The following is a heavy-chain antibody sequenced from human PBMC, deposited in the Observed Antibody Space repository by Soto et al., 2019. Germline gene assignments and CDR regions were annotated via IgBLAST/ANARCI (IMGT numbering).Heavy chain of an antibody. Sequence: SETLSLTCGVSGGSTGGGDDSWSWIRQPPGKGLEWIGYIYYSGSTSYNPSLKSRVTISLETSKSQFSLRLSSVTAADTAVYYCARLGAYYQSLDPWGPGTLVTVSS. CDR1: GGSTGGGDDS. V-gene: IGHV4-30-2*01. CDR2: IYYSGST. CDR3: ARLGAYYQSLDP. D-gene: IGHD2-21*01. J-gene: IGHJ5*02.